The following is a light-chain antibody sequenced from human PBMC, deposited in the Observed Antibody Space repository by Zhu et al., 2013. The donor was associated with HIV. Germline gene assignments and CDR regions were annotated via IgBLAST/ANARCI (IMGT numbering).Light chain of an antibody. CDR1: RSNIGDNT. J-gene: IGLJ3*02. CDR2: ANN. CDR3: ATWDDSLNGLV. V-gene: IGLV1-44*01. Sequence: QSVLTQPPSESGAPGQRVTISCSGSRSNIGDNTVNWYQHFPGTAPKLLIYANNQRPSGVPDRFSGSRSGTSASLAISGLQSDDEAHYYCATWDDSLNGLVFGGGTKVTVL.